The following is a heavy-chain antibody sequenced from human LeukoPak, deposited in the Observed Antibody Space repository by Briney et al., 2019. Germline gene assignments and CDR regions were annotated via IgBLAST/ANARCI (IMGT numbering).Heavy chain of an antibody. CDR2: MNPNSGNT. V-gene: IGHV1-8*02. CDR3: ARGGPKGNDY. CDR1: GYTFTSYY. Sequence: ASVKVSCKASGYTFTSYYMHWVRQAPGQGLEWMGWMNPNSGNTGYAQKFQGRVTMTRNTSISTAYMELSSLRSEDTAVYYCARGGPKGNDYWGQGTLVTVSS. J-gene: IGHJ4*02.